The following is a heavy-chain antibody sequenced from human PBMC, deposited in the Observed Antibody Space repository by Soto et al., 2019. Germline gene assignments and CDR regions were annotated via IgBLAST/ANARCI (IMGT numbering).Heavy chain of an antibody. D-gene: IGHD5-18*01. CDR3: ARCPRGYADYHCMDV. J-gene: IGHJ6*02. CDR2: IDTSGTT. Sequence: SETLSLTCIVSGGSISSYSCSWIRQSAGRGMGWVGRIDTSGTTTYNPSLKSRVPMSVDASKTQFSLNLRSVTAAATAGNYCARCPRGYADYHCMDVWGQGTTVTVSS. V-gene: IGHV4-4*07. CDR1: GGSISSYS.